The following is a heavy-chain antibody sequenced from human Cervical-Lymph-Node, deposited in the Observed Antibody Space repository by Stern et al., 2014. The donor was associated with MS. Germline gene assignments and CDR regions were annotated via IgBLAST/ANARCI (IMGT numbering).Heavy chain of an antibody. CDR2: INHTDGSI. Sequence: VQLVQSGPEVKTPGASLKVSCKASGYTFSSYYMHWVRQAPGQGLEWMGIINHTDGSISYAQKLQDRITLTTDTSTSTVYMEMSGLRSEDTAVYYCARDLIGCGGDCSYFDYWGQGTLVTVSS. D-gene: IGHD2-21*02. V-gene: IGHV1-46*04. J-gene: IGHJ4*02. CDR1: GYTFSSYY. CDR3: ARDLIGCGGDCSYFDY.